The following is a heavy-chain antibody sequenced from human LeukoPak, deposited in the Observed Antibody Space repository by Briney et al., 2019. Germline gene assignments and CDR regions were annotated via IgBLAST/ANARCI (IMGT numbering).Heavy chain of an antibody. CDR3: ATPYYYGSGSAFDI. V-gene: IGHV3-53*01. CDR2: IYSGGST. CDR1: GFTVGSSY. J-gene: IGHJ3*02. Sequence: GGSLRLSCAASGFTVGSSYMSWVRQAPGKGLEWVSVIYSGGSTYYADSVKGRFTISRDNSKNTLYLQMNSLRAEDTAMYYCATPYYYGSGSAFDIWGQGTMVTVSS. D-gene: IGHD3-10*01.